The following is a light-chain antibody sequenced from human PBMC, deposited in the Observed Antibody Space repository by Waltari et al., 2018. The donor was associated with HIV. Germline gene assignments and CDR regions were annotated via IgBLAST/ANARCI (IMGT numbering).Light chain of an antibody. CDR3: SSYTSRNTRV. Sequence: QSALTQPASVSGSPGQSITISCTGTTSDVGGYKYVSWYQQHPDHAPKLVVYEVSNRPSGFATSFSGSKSGNTASLTIAGLQAEDEDDYYCSSYTSRNTRVFGTGTKVTVL. CDR2: EVS. V-gene: IGLV2-14*01. J-gene: IGLJ1*01. CDR1: TSDVGGYKY.